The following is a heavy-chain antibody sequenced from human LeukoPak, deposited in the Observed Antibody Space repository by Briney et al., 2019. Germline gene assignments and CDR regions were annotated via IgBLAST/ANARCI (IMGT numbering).Heavy chain of an antibody. CDR1: GFTFSTYS. CDR3: ARDGRGAVAGFDY. Sequence: PGGSLRLSCAAPGFTFSTYSMNWVRQAPGKGLEWVSSISSSSSYKYYADSVKGRFTISRDNAKNSLFLQMSSLRAEDMAVYYCARDGRGAVAGFDYWGQGTLVTVSS. D-gene: IGHD6-19*01. V-gene: IGHV3-21*01. CDR2: ISSSSSYK. J-gene: IGHJ4*02.